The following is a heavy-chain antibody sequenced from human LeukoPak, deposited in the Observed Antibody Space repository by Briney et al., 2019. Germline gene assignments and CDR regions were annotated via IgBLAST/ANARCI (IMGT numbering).Heavy chain of an antibody. V-gene: IGHV3-15*01. CDR3: VTPPD. CDR2: IKSKSAGGTT. Sequence: PGGSLRLSCEASGITISDAWMSWVRQAPGKGLEWVGRIKSKSAGGTTDHAAPVKGRFTISRDDSKNTLYLQMNSLKIEDTAVYYCVTPPDWGQGTLVTVSS. CDR1: GITISDAW. J-gene: IGHJ4*02. D-gene: IGHD5-18*01.